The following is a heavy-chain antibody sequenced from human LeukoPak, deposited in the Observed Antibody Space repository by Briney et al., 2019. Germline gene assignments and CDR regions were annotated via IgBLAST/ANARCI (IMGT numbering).Heavy chain of an antibody. CDR2: IIPILGIA. CDR3: ARAVYYDSRGYYLDY. V-gene: IGHV1-69*04. Sequence: GASVKVSCKASGGTFSSYAISWVRQAPGQGLEWMGRIIPILGIANYAQKFQGRVTITADKSTSTAYMELSSLRSEDTAVYYCARAVYYDSRGYYLDYWGQGTLVTVSS. J-gene: IGHJ4*02. CDR1: GGTFSSYA. D-gene: IGHD3-22*01.